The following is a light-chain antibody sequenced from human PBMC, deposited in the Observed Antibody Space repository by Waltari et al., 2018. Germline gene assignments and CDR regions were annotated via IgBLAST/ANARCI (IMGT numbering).Light chain of an antibody. Sequence: EIVLTQSPGTLSLSPGERVTLSCRASQTVGRTYIAWHRQKPGQPPRLLIYETSTRAPGIPDRFSGSASGTDFTLTIRSLQPEDFATYYCLQHYSYPWTFGQGTKVEIK. V-gene: IGKV3-20*01. CDR3: LQHYSYPWT. J-gene: IGKJ1*01. CDR2: ETS. CDR1: QTVGRTY.